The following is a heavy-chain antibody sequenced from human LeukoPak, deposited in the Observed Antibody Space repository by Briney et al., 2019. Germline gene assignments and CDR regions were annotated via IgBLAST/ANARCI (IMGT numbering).Heavy chain of an antibody. CDR2: IKQDGSEK. CDR3: ARVRYGSGSYYKLVYFDY. V-gene: IGHV3-7*03. J-gene: IGHJ4*02. CDR1: GFTFSSYW. Sequence: PGGSLRLSCAASGFTFSSYWMSWVRQAPGKGLEWVANIKQDGSEKYYVDPVKGRFTISRDNAKNSLYLQMNSLRAEDTAVYYCARVRYGSGSYYKLVYFDYWGQGTLVTVSS. D-gene: IGHD3-10*01.